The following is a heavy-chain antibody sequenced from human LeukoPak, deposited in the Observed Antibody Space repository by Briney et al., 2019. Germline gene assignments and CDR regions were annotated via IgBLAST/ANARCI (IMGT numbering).Heavy chain of an antibody. D-gene: IGHD6-19*01. CDR3: ARDLGGWPPSYYFDY. J-gene: IGHJ4*02. CDR1: GFTFDDYG. CDR2: INWSGSNT. Sequence: PGGSLRLSCAASGFTFDDYGMSWVRQAPGRGLEWVSGINWSGSNTGYAHSVKGQFTISRDNAKNSLYLQMNSLRAEDTALYYCARDLGGWPPSYYFDYWGQGTLVTVSS. V-gene: IGHV3-20*04.